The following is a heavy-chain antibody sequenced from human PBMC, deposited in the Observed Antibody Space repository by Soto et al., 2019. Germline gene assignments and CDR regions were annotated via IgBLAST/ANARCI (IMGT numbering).Heavy chain of an antibody. CDR2: IWYDGSNK. V-gene: IGHV3-33*01. CDR3: ARDRGGFYYGMDV. Sequence: GGSLRLSCAASGFAFNGYGMHWGRQAPGKGLEWVAVIWYDGSNKYYADSVKGRFTISRDNSKNTVDLQMNSLRDEDTAVYYCARDRGGFYYGMDVWGQGTTVTVSS. D-gene: IGHD3-16*01. CDR1: GFAFNGYG. J-gene: IGHJ6*02.